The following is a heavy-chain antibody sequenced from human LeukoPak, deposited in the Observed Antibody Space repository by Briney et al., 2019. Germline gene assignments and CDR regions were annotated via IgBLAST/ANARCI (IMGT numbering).Heavy chain of an antibody. V-gene: IGHV4-39*07. CDR1: GGSISSSSYY. CDR3: AREVAHSSSWPD. CDR2: IYYSGST. D-gene: IGHD6-13*01. J-gene: IGHJ4*02. Sequence: SETLSLTCTVSGGSISSSSYYWGWIRQPPGKGLEWIGSIYYSGSTYYNPSLKSRVTISVDRSNNQFSLKLSSVTAADTAVYYCAREVAHSSSWPDWGQGTLVTVSS.